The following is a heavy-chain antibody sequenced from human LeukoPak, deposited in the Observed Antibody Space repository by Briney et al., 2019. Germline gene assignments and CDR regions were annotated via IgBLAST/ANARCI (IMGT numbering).Heavy chain of an antibody. Sequence: GGSLRLFCAASGLTFDDYAMHWVRQAPGKGLEWVSGISWNSGRIVYADSVKGRFTISRDNAKNSLYLQMNSLRAEDTALYCCAKDALGNPYYYMDVWGRGTTVTVSS. V-gene: IGHV3-9*01. CDR1: GLTFDDYA. J-gene: IGHJ6*03. D-gene: IGHD4-23*01. CDR3: AKDALGNPYYYMDV. CDR2: ISWNSGRI.